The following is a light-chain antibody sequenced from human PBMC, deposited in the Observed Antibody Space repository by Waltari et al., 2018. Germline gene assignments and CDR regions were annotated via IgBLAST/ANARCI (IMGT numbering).Light chain of an antibody. V-gene: IGKV1-27*01. CDR3: QKYNSAPLA. Sequence: DIQMTQTRYSLSASVGDRVTSTCRASQGISNYLSWYQQTPGKVPKLLIYAASTVKSGVPSRFSGSGSATYFTLTISILHPEDVATYYCQKYNSAPLAFGPGTKVDIK. J-gene: IGKJ3*01. CDR1: QGISNY. CDR2: AAS.